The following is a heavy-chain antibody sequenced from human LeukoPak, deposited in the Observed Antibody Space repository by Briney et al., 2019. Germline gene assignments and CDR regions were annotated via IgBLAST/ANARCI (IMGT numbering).Heavy chain of an antibody. CDR1: GFTISRYY. CDR2: IYYSGST. CDR3: ARDKFGGHY. Sequence: WETLRLTCAASGFTISRYYWSWIRQPPGKGLEWIGYIYYSGSTNYNPSLKSRVTISVDKYKNQSSLKPSSGTAADTAVYYCARDKFGGHYWGQGTRVTVSS. D-gene: IGHD3-3*01. J-gene: IGHJ4*02. V-gene: IGHV4-59*01.